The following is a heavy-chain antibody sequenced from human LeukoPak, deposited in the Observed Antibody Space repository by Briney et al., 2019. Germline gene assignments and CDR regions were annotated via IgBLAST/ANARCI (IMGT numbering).Heavy chain of an antibody. D-gene: IGHD5-24*01. V-gene: IGHV1-2*02. CDR3: ARDHMWAGRWLQSDY. J-gene: IGHJ4*02. CDR2: INPNSGGT. CDR1: GYTFTGCY. Sequence: ASVKVSCKASGYTFTGCYMHWVRQAPGQGLEWMGWINPNSGGTNYAQKFQGRVTMTRDTSISTAYMELSRLRSDDTAVYYCARDHMWAGRWLQSDYWGQGTLVTVSS.